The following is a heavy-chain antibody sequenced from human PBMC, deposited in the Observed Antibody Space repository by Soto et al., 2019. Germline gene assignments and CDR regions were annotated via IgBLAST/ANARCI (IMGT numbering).Heavy chain of an antibody. CDR3: ASSGGILYSRSGWFDP. CDR1: GGSISSGGYY. V-gene: IGHV4-31*03. Sequence: PSETLSLTCTVSGGSISSGGYYWSWIRQHPGKGLEWIGYIYYSGSTYYNPSLKSRVTISVDTSKNQFSLKLSSVTAADTAVYYCASSGGILYSRSGWFDPWGQGTLVTVSS. CDR2: IYYSGST. J-gene: IGHJ5*02. D-gene: IGHD2-8*01.